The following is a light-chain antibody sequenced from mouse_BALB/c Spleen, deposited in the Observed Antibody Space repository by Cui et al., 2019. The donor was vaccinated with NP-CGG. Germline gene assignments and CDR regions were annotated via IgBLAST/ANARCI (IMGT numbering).Light chain of an antibody. V-gene: IGLV1*01. J-gene: IGLJ1*01. CDR1: TGAVTTSNY. Sequence: AVVTQDSALTTSPGETVTLTCRSSTGAVTTSNYANWVQEKPDHLFTGLIGGTKNRAPGVPARFSGSLIGDKAALIITGAQTEDEAIYFCALWYSNHWVFGGGTKLTVL. CDR2: GTK. CDR3: ALWYSNHWV.